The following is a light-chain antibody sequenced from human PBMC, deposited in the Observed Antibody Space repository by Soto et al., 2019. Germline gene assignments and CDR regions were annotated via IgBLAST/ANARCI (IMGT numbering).Light chain of an antibody. CDR3: QQYDSYSLS. J-gene: IGKJ3*01. CDR2: KAS. Sequence: DIQMTQSPPTLSASVGDRVTITCRASQSISSWLAWYQQKPGKAPKLLIYKASTLDSGVPSRFSGSGSGTDFTLTISSLQPDDFATYYCQQYDSYSLSFGPGTKVEIK. V-gene: IGKV1-5*03. CDR1: QSISSW.